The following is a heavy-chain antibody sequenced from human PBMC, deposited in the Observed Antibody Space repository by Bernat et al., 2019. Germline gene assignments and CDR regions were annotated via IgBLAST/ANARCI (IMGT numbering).Heavy chain of an antibody. D-gene: IGHD3-10*01. Sequence: QVQLVESGGGVVQPGRSLRLSCAASGFTFSSYGMHWVRQAPGKGLEWVAVIWYDGSNKYYADSVKGRFSISRDNSKNTLYLQMNSLRAEDTAVYYCARLYYYGSGSRGENDYWGQGTLVTVSS. V-gene: IGHV3-33*01. CDR3: ARLYYYGSGSRGENDY. J-gene: IGHJ4*02. CDR2: IWYDGSNK. CDR1: GFTFSSYG.